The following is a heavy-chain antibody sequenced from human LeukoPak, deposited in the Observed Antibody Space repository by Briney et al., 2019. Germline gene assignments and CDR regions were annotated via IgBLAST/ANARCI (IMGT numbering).Heavy chain of an antibody. CDR3: ARAPPFDDYGDFNWYFDL. CDR1: GGSISSGGYS. D-gene: IGHD4-17*01. V-gene: IGHV4-30-2*01. Sequence: SQTLSLTCAVSGGSISSGGYSWSWVRQPPGKGLVWIGYICHSGSTYYNQSLKSRVIISVDRSKNQFSLKLSSVTAADTAVYYCARAPPFDDYGDFNWYFDLWGRGTLVTVSS. CDR2: ICHSGST. J-gene: IGHJ2*01.